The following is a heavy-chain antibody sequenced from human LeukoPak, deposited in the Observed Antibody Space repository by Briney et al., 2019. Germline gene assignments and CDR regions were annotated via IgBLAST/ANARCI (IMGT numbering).Heavy chain of an antibody. CDR3: ARVAEDCSSTRCYAGVDY. V-gene: IGHV1-18*01. Sequence: AAVKVSCKASGGIFRNYRITWVRQAPGQGLEWMGWSSGYNGNTNYAQILQGRVTMTTDTSTSTAYMELRSLRSDDTAVYYCARVAEDCSSTRCYAGVDYWGQGTLVTVSS. CDR1: GGIFRNYR. D-gene: IGHD2-2*01. CDR2: SSGYNGNT. J-gene: IGHJ4*02.